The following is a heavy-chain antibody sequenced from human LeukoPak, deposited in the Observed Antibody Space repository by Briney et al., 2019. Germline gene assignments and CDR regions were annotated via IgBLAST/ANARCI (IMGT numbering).Heavy chain of an antibody. CDR1: GVSLSGYF. V-gene: IGHV4-34*01. J-gene: IGHJ6*03. CDR3: ARVPMGFYKYHYMDV. CDR2: ISQSGTS. Sequence: SETLSLTCAVDGVSLSGYFWSWVRQTPGKGLEWVGEISQSGTSNYNPSLKSRVTMSVDTPKNHFFLNLTSVTAADTAIYYCARVPMGFYKYHYMDVWGKGTTVTVSS. D-gene: IGHD5-24*01.